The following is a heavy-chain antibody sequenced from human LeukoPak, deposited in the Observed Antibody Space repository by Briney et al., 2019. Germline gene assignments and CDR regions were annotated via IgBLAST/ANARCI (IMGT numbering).Heavy chain of an antibody. CDR3: AKVELEHSMA. CDR1: GFTFISYV. V-gene: IGHV3-23*01. Sequence: GGSLRLSCAASGFTFISYVMSWVRQAPGKGLEWVSAISGSGVGTYYADSVKGRFTISRDNSKNTLYLQMNSLRAEDTAVYYCAKVELEHSMAWGQGTLVTVSS. J-gene: IGHJ5*02. D-gene: IGHD1/OR15-1a*01. CDR2: ISGSGVGT.